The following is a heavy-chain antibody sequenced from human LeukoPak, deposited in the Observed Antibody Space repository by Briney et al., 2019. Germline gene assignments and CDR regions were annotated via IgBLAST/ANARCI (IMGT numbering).Heavy chain of an antibody. CDR3: ARDMYYYDSSGYNPPFDY. V-gene: IGHV4-4*07. CDR1: GGSISSYY. Sequence: SETLSLTCTVSGGSISSYYWSWIRQPAGKGLEWIGRIYTSGSTNYNPSLKSRVTMSVDTSKNQFSLKLSSVTAADTAVYYCARDMYYYDSSGYNPPFDYWGQGTLVTVSS. CDR2: IYTSGST. D-gene: IGHD3-22*01. J-gene: IGHJ4*02.